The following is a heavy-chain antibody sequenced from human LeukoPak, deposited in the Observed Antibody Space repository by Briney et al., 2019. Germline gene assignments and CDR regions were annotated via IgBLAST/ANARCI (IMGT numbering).Heavy chain of an antibody. Sequence: GGSLRLSCAASGFTFSNAWMSWVRQAPGKGLEWVGRIKSKTDGGTTDYAAPVKGRFTISRDDSKNTLYLQMNGLKTEDTAVYYCTTVYCTNGVCYTSDYWGQGTLVTVSS. J-gene: IGHJ4*02. CDR3: TTVYCTNGVCYTSDY. V-gene: IGHV3-15*01. D-gene: IGHD2-8*01. CDR2: IKSKTDGGTT. CDR1: GFTFSNAW.